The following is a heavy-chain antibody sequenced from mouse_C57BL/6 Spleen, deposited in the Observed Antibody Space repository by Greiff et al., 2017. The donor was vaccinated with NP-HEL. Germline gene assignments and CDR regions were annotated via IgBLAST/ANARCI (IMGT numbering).Heavy chain of an antibody. D-gene: IGHD2-4*01. CDR3: ARSPYDYDDGDYYAMDY. CDR1: GYSITSDY. Sequence: DVKLQESGPGLAKPSQTLSLTCSVTGYSITSDYWNWIRKFPGNKLEYMGYISYSGSTYYNPSLKSRISITRDTSKNQYYLQLNSVTTEDTATYYCARSPYDYDDGDYYAMDYWGQGTSVTVSS. CDR2: ISYSGST. J-gene: IGHJ4*01. V-gene: IGHV3-8*01.